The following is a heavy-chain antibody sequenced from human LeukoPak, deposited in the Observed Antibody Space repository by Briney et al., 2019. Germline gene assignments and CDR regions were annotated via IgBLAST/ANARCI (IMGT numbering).Heavy chain of an antibody. CDR3: ARGTYRDYYYYMDV. CDR2: MSFDGSNK. J-gene: IGHJ6*03. Sequence: PGGSLRLSCAASGFTFSSYWMSWVRQAPGRGLEWVAVMSFDGSNKYYADSVKGRFTISRDNSKNTLYLQMNSLRADDTAVYYCARGTYRDYYYYMDVWGKGTTVTVSS. V-gene: IGHV3-30-3*01. D-gene: IGHD3-10*01. CDR1: GFTFSSYW.